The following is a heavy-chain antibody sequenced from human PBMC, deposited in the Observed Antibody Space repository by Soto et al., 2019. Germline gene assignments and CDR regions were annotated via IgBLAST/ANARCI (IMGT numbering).Heavy chain of an antibody. CDR1: GGSISSYY. CDR3: ARSPGYYFDY. CDR2: IYYTVST. V-gene: IGHV4-59*08. Sequence: QVQLQESGPGLVKPSETLSLTCTVSGGSISSYYWSWIRQPPGKGLEWIGYIYYTVSTNYNPSLKSRVTISVDTSKNQFSLKLSSVTAADTAVYYCARSPGYYFDYWGQGTLVTVSS. D-gene: IGHD3-10*01. J-gene: IGHJ4*02.